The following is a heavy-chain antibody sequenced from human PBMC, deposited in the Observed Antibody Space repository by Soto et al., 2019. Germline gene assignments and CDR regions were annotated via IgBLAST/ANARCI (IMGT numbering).Heavy chain of an antibody. CDR3: ATEWSSSANEFEF. Sequence: XGSLRFSCPASGVTFSSYGMHWVRQAPGRGLDWVAVISHDGSNKYYADSVKGRFTISRDNSKNTLYLQVNSLRAEDTALYYCATEWSSSANEFEFWGQGALVTV. V-gene: IGHV3-30*03. CDR2: ISHDGSNK. D-gene: IGHD6-6*01. CDR1: GVTFSSYG. J-gene: IGHJ4*02.